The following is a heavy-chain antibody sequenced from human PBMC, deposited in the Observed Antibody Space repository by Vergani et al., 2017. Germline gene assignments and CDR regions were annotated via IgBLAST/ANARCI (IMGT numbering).Heavy chain of an antibody. CDR1: GYTFTGNY. CDR2: INPNSGGT. Sequence: QVQLVQSGAEVKKPGASVKVSCKASGYTFTGNYMHWVRRAPGQGLEWMGWINPNSGGTNYAQKFQGRVTMTMDTSISTAYMELSMLRSDDTAVYYCAGVPGYSSSWSYNEWGQGTLVTVSS. V-gene: IGHV1-2*02. CDR3: AGVPGYSSSWSYNE. J-gene: IGHJ4*02. D-gene: IGHD6-13*01.